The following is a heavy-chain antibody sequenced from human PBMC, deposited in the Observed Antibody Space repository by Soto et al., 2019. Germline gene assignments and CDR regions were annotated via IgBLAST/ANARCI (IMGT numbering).Heavy chain of an antibody. D-gene: IGHD4-17*01. J-gene: IGHJ3*02. CDR2: ISAYNGNT. V-gene: IGHV1-18*01. CDR1: YTSINYG. CDR3: ARGFTVTNAFDI. Sequence: YTSINYGISCGLRPPGQGLEWMGWISAYNGNTNYAQKLQGRVTMTTDTSTSTAYMELRSLRSDDTAVYYCARGFTVTNAFDIWGQGTMVTVSS.